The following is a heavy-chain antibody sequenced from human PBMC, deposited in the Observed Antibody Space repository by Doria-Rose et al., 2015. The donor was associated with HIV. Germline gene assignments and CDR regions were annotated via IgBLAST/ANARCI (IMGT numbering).Heavy chain of an antibody. V-gene: IGHV2-26*01. Sequence: QITLKESGPVLVKPTETLTLTCTVSGVSLSSPGMGVSWIRHPPGKALEWLANIFLDDERSYKTSLKSRLTISRGTSKSQVVLTMTDMYPVDTATYYCARIKSSRWYHKYYFDFWGQGTLVIVSA. CDR1: GVSLSSPGMG. CDR2: IFLDDER. D-gene: IGHD6-13*01. CDR3: ARIKSSRWYHKYYFDF. J-gene: IGHJ4*02.